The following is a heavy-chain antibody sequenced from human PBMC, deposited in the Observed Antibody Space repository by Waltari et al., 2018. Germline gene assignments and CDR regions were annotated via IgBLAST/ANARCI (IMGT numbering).Heavy chain of an antibody. V-gene: IGHV4-61*02. J-gene: IGHJ4*02. CDR1: GGSISRGSYY. CDR2: IYTSGST. CDR3: ARGLGYNYFDY. Sequence: QVQLQESGPGLVKPSQTLSLTCTVSGGSISRGSYYWSWIRQPAGKGLEWIGRIYTSGSTNYNPSLKSRVTISVDTSKNQFSLKLSSVTAADTAVYYCARGLGYNYFDYWGQGTLVTVSS. D-gene: IGHD5-18*01.